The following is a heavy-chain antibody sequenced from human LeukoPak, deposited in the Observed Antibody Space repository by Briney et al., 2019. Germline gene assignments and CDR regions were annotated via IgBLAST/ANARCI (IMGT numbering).Heavy chain of an antibody. J-gene: IGHJ4*02. Sequence: PGGSLRLSCAASGFTFYNAWMSWVRQAPGKGLEWVGRIKSKIDGGTADYAAPVKGRFTMSRDDSKNMLHLQMNSLKTEDTAVYYCNTVYYYGSGSYPGYWGQGTLATVSS. CDR2: IKSKIDGGTA. V-gene: IGHV3-15*01. CDR3: NTVYYYGSGSYPGY. D-gene: IGHD3-10*01. CDR1: GFTFYNAW.